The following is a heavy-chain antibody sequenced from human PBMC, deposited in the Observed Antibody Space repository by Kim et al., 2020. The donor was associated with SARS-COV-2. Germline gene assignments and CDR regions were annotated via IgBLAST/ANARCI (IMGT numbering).Heavy chain of an antibody. Sequence: ASVKVSCKASGFSFTGYYIHWVRQAPGHGLEWMGWITPNSGGTNYAQRFQGRVTTTSDTSINTAYMELSSLRSDDTAVYYCASGACATTWCSNYFDYWGQ. CDR1: GFSFTGYY. D-gene: IGHD1-26*01. CDR3: ASGACATTWCSNYFDY. J-gene: IGHJ4*02. CDR2: ITPNSGGT. V-gene: IGHV1-2*02.